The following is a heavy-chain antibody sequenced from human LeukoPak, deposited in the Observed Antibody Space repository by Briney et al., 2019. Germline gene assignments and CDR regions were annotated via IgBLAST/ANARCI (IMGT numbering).Heavy chain of an antibody. V-gene: IGHV3-7*01. Sequence: GGSLRLSCAASGFTCSSYWMSWVRQAPGKGLEWVANIKQDGSEKYYVDSVKGRFTISRDNAKNSLYLQMNSLRAEDTAVYYCARERDSGFDYWGQGTLVTVSS. CDR3: ARERDSGFDY. CDR1: GFTCSSYW. CDR2: IKQDGSEK. D-gene: IGHD1-26*01. J-gene: IGHJ4*02.